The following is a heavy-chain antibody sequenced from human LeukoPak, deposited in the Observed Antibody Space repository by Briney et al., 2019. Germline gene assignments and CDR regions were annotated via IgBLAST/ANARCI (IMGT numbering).Heavy chain of an antibody. CDR3: ASPEGCSGGSCYDRRFDY. CDR1: GFTFSSYA. D-gene: IGHD2-15*01. CDR2: ISGSGGST. Sequence: GGSLRLSCAASGFTFSSYAMSWVRQAPGKGLEWVSAISGSGGSTYYADSVKGRFTISRDNSKNTLYLQMNSLRAEDTAVYYCASPEGCSGGSCYDRRFDYWGQGTLVTVSS. J-gene: IGHJ4*02. V-gene: IGHV3-23*01.